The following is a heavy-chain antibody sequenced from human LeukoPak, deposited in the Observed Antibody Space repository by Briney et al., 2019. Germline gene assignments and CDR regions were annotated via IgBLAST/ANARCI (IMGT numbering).Heavy chain of an antibody. CDR2: IKGASDGGTT. V-gene: IGHV3-15*01. J-gene: IGHJ4*02. CDR3: TTDLTWLFNFAY. Sequence: GGSLRLSCAASGFSFSDAWMTWVRQAPGRGLEWLGRIKGASDGGTTDLAAPVKGRFTMSRDDSKDTVYLQMDRLQTEDTAVYYCTTDLTWLFNFAYWGQGTLVTVSS. CDR1: GFSFSDAW. D-gene: IGHD3-9*01.